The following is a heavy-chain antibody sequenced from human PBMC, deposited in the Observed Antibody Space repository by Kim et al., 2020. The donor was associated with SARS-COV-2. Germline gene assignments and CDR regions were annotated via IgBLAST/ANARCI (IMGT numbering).Heavy chain of an antibody. CDR1: GYTFTSYA. CDR2: INAGNGNT. Sequence: ASVKVSCKASGYTFTSYAMHWVRQAPGQRLEWMGWINAGNGNTKYSQKFQGRVTITRDTSASTAYMELSSLRSEDTAVYYCARGPIVVVRGWFDPWGQGTLVTVSS. V-gene: IGHV1-3*01. J-gene: IGHJ5*02. CDR3: ARGPIVVVRGWFDP. D-gene: IGHD2-2*01.